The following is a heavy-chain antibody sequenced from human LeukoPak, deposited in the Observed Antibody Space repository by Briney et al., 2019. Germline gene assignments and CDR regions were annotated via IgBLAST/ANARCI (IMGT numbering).Heavy chain of an antibody. Sequence: GGSLRLSCAASGFTFSSYSMNWVRQAPGKGLEWVSSISSSSSYIYYADSVKGQFTISRDNAKNSLYLQMNSLRAEDTAVYYCARDQADTAMVPPYFDYWGQGTLVTVSS. V-gene: IGHV3-21*01. CDR1: GFTFSSYS. CDR2: ISSSSSYI. CDR3: ARDQADTAMVPPYFDY. J-gene: IGHJ4*02. D-gene: IGHD5-18*01.